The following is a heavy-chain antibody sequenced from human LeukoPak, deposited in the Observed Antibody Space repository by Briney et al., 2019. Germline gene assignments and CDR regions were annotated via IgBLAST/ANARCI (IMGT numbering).Heavy chain of an antibody. Sequence: GGSLRLSCAASGFIFGNYAMSWVRQAPGKGLEWVSAISGSGGSTYYADSVKGRFTISRDNSKNTLYLQMNSLRAEDTAMYYCVTETTVTAWGYWGQGTLVTVSS. CDR2: ISGSGGST. CDR3: VTETTVTAWGY. V-gene: IGHV3-23*01. D-gene: IGHD4-17*01. CDR1: GFIFGNYA. J-gene: IGHJ4*02.